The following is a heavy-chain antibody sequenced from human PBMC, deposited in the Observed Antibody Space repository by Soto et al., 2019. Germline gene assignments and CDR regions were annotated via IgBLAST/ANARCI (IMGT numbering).Heavy chain of an antibody. V-gene: IGHV1-18*01. D-gene: IGHD3-3*01. CDR1: GYTFTSYG. CDR3: ARDIGMPDYDFWSGYETFDI. CDR2: ISAYNGNT. J-gene: IGHJ3*02. Sequence: ASVKVSCKASGYTFTSYGISWVRQAPGQGLEWMGWISAYNGNTNYAQKLQGRVTMTTDTSTSTAYMELRSLRSDDTAVYYCARDIGMPDYDFWSGYETFDIWGQGTMVT.